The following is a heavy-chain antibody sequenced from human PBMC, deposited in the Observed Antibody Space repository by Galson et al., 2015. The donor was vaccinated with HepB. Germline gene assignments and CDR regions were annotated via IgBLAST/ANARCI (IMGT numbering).Heavy chain of an antibody. V-gene: IGHV1-18*04. Sequence: SVKVSCKASGYTFTSYGISWVRQAPGQGLEWMGWISAYNGNTNYAQKLQGRVTMTTDTSTSTAYMELRSLRSDDTAVYYCARAVLLWFGEFHIGDPYYFDYWGQGTLVTVSS. J-gene: IGHJ4*02. D-gene: IGHD3-10*01. CDR1: GYTFTSYG. CDR3: ARAVLLWFGEFHIGDPYYFDY. CDR2: ISAYNGNT.